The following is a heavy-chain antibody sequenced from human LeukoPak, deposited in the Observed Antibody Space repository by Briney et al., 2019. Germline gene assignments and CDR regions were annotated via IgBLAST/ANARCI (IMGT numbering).Heavy chain of an antibody. D-gene: IGHD6-6*01. Sequence: GGSLRLSCVASGFTFGHNAMAWVRQAPGKRLEWVSALSGSGGDTFYADSVKGRFTISRDNSKNTLYLQLSSLRPDDTAVYYCAKGAPXSSSXFDFWGPGTLVTVSS. CDR1: GFTFGHNA. V-gene: IGHV3-23*01. CDR2: LSGSGGDT. J-gene: IGHJ4*02. CDR3: AKGAPXSSSXFDF.